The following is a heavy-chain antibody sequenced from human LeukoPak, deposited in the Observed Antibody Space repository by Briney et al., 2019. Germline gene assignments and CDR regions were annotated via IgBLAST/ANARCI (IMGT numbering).Heavy chain of an antibody. V-gene: IGHV4-34*01. D-gene: IGHD2-21*01. CDR2: IHNSGST. CDR1: GGSFSGYY. J-gene: IGHJ2*01. Sequence: SETLSLTCAVSGGSFSGYYWSWIRQPPGKGLEWIGEIHNSGSTNYNPSPKSRVTISLDTSKNQFSLKLTSVTAADTAVDYCARGGGDYWYFDLWGRGTLVTVSS. CDR3: ARGGGDYWYFDL.